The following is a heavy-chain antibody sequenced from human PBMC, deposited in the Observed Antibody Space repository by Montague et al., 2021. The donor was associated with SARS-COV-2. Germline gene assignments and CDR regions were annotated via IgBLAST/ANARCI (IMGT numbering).Heavy chain of an antibody. D-gene: IGHD3-22*01. CDR1: GGSISSGGYY. V-gene: IGHV4-31*03. J-gene: IGHJ3*02. CDR2: IYHTGST. Sequence: TLSLTCTVSGGSISSGGYYWSWIRQHPGKGLEWIGYIYHTGSTHYNPSLKSRVTISKETSKNHFSLNLSSVTAADSAVYYCARDSGYYDSSGYSYDAFDTWAQGTRAPVSS. CDR3: ARDSGYYDSSGYSYDAFDT.